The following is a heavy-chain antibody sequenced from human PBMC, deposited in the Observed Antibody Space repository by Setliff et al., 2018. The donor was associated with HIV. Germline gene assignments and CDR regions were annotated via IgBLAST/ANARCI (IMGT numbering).Heavy chain of an antibody. V-gene: IGHV1-2*02. D-gene: IGHD7-27*01. CDR1: EYTFIDYF. Sequence: GASVKVSCKAFEYTFIDYFIHWVRQAPGQGLEWMGWISPHNGDTTIPQRIQGRVTMTTDTSINTAYMELRGLRSDDTAVYYCARQLSNSLESWGQGTLVTVSS. CDR2: ISPHNGDT. J-gene: IGHJ4*02. CDR3: ARQLSNSLES.